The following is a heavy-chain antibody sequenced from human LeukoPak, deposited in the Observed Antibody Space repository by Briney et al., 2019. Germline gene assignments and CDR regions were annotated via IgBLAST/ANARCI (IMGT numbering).Heavy chain of an antibody. V-gene: IGHV3-11*01. CDR1: GFTFSDYY. D-gene: IGHD3-3*01. J-gene: IGHJ6*02. CDR2: ISSSGSTI. CDR3: ARDRLYVFWSGSTNSYYYYGMDV. Sequence: GGSLRLSCAASGFTFSDYYMSWIRQAPGKGLEWVSYISSSGSTIYYADSVKGRFTISRDNAKNSLYLQMNSLRAEDTAVYYCARDRLYVFWSGSTNSYYYYGMDVWGQGTTVTVSS.